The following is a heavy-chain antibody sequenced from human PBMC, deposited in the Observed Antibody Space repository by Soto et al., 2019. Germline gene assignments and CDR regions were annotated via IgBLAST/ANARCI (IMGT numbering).Heavy chain of an antibody. V-gene: IGHV3-74*01. CDR2: INTEGSST. CDR1: GFTFSSYW. D-gene: IGHD2-15*01. CDR3: ARSGKPFWYFDL. J-gene: IGHJ2*01. Sequence: EVQLVESGGGLVQPGGSLRLSCAASGFTFSSYWMHWVRQAPGKGLVWVSRINTEGSSTNYADSVKGRFTISRDNAKNPLYLQMNSLRAEDTAVYYCARSGKPFWYFDLWGRGTLVSVSS.